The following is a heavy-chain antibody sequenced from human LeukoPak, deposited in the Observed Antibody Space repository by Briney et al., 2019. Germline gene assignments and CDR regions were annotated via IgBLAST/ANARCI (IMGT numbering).Heavy chain of an antibody. V-gene: IGHV3-23*01. J-gene: IGHJ4*02. Sequence: PGGSLRLSCAASGFTFSSYAMSWVRQAPGKGLEWVSTISDSGGGTYYADSVKGRFTISRDNSKNTLYLQMNSLRAEDTVVYCCAKKPSSGYYYIDYWGQGVLVSVSS. D-gene: IGHD3-22*01. CDR3: AKKPSSGYYYIDY. CDR1: GFTFSSYA. CDR2: ISDSGGGT.